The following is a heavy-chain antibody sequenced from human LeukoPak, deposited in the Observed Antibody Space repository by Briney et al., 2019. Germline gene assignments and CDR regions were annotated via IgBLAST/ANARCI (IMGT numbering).Heavy chain of an antibody. Sequence: PGGSLRLSCVASGYTFSSYSINWVRHAPGKGLEWVSSISVRSNYIYYADSVRGRFSISRDDARDSLYLQMNSPRAEDTAVYFCVRLRRNIWGQGTLVTVSS. D-gene: IGHD1/OR15-1a*01. CDR3: VRLRRNI. J-gene: IGHJ4*02. CDR1: GYTFSSYS. V-gene: IGHV3-21*01. CDR2: ISVRSNYI.